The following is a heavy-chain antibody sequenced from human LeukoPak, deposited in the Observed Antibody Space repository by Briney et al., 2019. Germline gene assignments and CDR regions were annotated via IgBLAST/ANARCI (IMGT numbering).Heavy chain of an antibody. CDR2: IYHSGST. D-gene: IGHD6-19*01. Sequence: PSETLSLTCTVSGGSISSGGYYWSWIRQPPGKGLEWIGYIYHSGSTYYNPSLKSRVTISVDRSKNQFSLKLSSVTAADTAVYYCAREVAGLYYFDYWGQGTLVTVSS. J-gene: IGHJ4*02. V-gene: IGHV4-30-2*01. CDR1: GGSISSGGYY. CDR3: AREVAGLYYFDY.